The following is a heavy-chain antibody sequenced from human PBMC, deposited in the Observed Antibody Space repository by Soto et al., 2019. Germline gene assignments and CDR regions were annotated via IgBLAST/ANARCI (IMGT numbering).Heavy chain of an antibody. Sequence: QDQLVQSGAEVKKPGSSVKVSCKASGGTFSSYTISWGRQAPGQGLEWMGRIIPILGIANYAQKFQGRVTIPEEKSTSTDYMELSYLRSEDTSVYYCASEVVITQYYYYYSMVDWEKSPTVTVSS. CDR2: IIPILGIA. J-gene: IGHJ6*03. CDR1: GGTFSSYT. CDR3: ASEVVITQYYYYYSMVD. V-gene: IGHV1-69*02. D-gene: IGHD3-22*01.